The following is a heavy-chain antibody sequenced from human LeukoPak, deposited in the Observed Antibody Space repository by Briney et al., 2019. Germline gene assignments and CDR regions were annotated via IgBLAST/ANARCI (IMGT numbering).Heavy chain of an antibody. V-gene: IGHV4-30-4*01. CDR2: IYYSGST. D-gene: IGHD6-19*01. Sequence: SETLSLTCIVSGGSISSYFWSWIRQPPGKGLEWIGYIYYSGSTYYNPSLKSRVTISVDTSKNQFSLKLSSVTAADTAVYYCARAPYSSGWNYYYYGMDVWGQGTTVTVSS. J-gene: IGHJ6*02. CDR1: GGSISSYF. CDR3: ARAPYSSGWNYYYYGMDV.